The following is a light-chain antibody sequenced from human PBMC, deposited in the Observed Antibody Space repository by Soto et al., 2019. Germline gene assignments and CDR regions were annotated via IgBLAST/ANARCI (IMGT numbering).Light chain of an antibody. V-gene: IGLV2-14*01. CDR1: NSDIGGYNY. CDR2: EVS. Sequence: QSALTQPASVSGSPGQSITFSCTGTNSDIGGYNYVSWYQQHPGKAPKLMIYEVSNRPSGVSDRFSGSKSGNTASLTISGLQAEDEADYYCTSYTSSTTNYVFGTGTKLTVL. J-gene: IGLJ1*01. CDR3: TSYTSSTTNYV.